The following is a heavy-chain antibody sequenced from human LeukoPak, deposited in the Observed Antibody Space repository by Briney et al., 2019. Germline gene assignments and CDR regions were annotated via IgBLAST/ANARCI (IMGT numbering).Heavy chain of an antibody. V-gene: IGHV3-7*01. Sequence: GGSLRLSCAASGFTFSSYAMSWVRQTPGKGLEWEASIKQDGSEKYYVDSVKGRFTISRDNAKNSLYLQMNSLRAEDTAVYYCAKYYYDSSGYTYGMDVWGQGTTVTVSS. CDR1: GFTFSSYA. J-gene: IGHJ6*02. CDR3: AKYYYDSSGYTYGMDV. CDR2: IKQDGSEK. D-gene: IGHD3-22*01.